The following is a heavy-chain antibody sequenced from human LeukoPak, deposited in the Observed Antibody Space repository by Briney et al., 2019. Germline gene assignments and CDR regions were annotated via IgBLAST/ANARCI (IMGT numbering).Heavy chain of an antibody. J-gene: IGHJ4*02. V-gene: IGHV3-48*01. D-gene: IGHD3-10*01. CDR3: SIAEPYYYGSGIYYAEPRFDY. CDR1: GFTFSSYN. Sequence: GGSLRLSCAASGFTFSSYNMNWVRQAPGMGLERVSFISCTGNTIYYADSVKGRFTISRENAKNSLYLQLNSLGAEDTALYWSSIAEPYYYGSGIYYAEPRFDYWGQGTLVTVSS. CDR2: ISCTGNTI.